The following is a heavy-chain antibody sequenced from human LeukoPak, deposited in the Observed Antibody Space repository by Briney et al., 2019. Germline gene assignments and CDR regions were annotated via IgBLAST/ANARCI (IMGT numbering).Heavy chain of an antibody. CDR2: MYYTGTT. CDR3: ARGFYAAGSHFDY. Sequence: PSETLSLTCSVSGGSIRSLGYSWGWIRQPPGKGLEWIASMYYTGTTYYNPSLKSRVTISVDMSKNQLSLRLTSVTAADTAVHYCARGFYAAGSHFDYWGQGTLVTVSS. CDR1: GGSIRSLGYS. D-gene: IGHD3-10*01. V-gene: IGHV4-39*07. J-gene: IGHJ4*02.